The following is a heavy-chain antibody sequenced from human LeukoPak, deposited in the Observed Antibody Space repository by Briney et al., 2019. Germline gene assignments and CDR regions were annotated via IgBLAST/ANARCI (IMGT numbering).Heavy chain of an antibody. D-gene: IGHD3-22*01. V-gene: IGHV3-30-3*01. Sequence: GGSLRLSCAASGFTFSSYAMHWVRQAPGKGLEWVAVISYDGSNKYYADSVKGRFTISRDNSKNTLYLQMNSLRAEDTAVYYCAKERDSSGYFDYWGQGTLVTVSS. CDR3: AKERDSSGYFDY. J-gene: IGHJ4*02. CDR1: GFTFSSYA. CDR2: ISYDGSNK.